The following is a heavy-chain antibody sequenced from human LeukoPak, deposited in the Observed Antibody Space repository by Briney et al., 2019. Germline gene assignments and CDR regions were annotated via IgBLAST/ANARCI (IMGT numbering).Heavy chain of an antibody. CDR2: ISYDGSNK. D-gene: IGHD3-16*01. CDR1: GFTFSSYG. CDR3: AKEGGSARGYYYYGMDV. V-gene: IGHV3-30*18. J-gene: IGHJ6*02. Sequence: GGSLRLSCAAPGFTFSSYGMHWVRQAPGKGLEWVAVISYDGSNKYYADSVKGRFTISRDNSKNTLYLQMNSLRAEDTAVYYCAKEGGSARGYYYYGMDVWGQGTTVTVSS.